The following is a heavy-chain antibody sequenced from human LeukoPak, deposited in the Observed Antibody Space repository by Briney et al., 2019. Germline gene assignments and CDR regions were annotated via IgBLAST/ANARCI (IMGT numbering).Heavy chain of an antibody. D-gene: IGHD5-18*01. V-gene: IGHV3-23*01. CDR2: IAGTGGST. CDR3: AKGGYSNGRYYYYYMDV. Sequence: GGSLRLSCAASGFTFNKYAMNWVRQPPGKGLEWVSSIAGTGGSTYYADSVKGRFTLSRDNSKNTLYLQMNSLRAEDTAVYYCAKGGYSNGRYYYYYMDVWGEGTTVTVSS. CDR1: GFTFNKYA. J-gene: IGHJ6*03.